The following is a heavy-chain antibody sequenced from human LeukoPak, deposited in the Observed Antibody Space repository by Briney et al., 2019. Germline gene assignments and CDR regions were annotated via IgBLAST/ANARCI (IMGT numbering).Heavy chain of an antibody. Sequence: GRSLRLSCAASGFTFSSYGMHWVRQAPGKGLEWVAVIWYDGSNKYYADSVKGRFTISRDNSKNTLYLQINSLRAEDTAVYYCARASGFWSGYYSRTGEHLGAFDIWGQGTMVTVSS. CDR1: GFTFSSYG. D-gene: IGHD3-3*01. CDR2: IWYDGSNK. CDR3: ARASGFWSGYYSRTGEHLGAFDI. V-gene: IGHV3-33*01. J-gene: IGHJ3*02.